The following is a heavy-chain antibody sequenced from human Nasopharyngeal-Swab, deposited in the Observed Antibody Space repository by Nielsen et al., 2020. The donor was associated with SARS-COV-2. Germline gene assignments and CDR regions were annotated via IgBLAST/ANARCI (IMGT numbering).Heavy chain of an antibody. CDR1: GFRDYS. CDR3: ARDRSGYYDFDY. D-gene: IGHD3-22*01. Sequence: GESLKISCVDSGFRDYSMNWVRQAPGKGLEWVSSISSSSSDIYYADSVKGRFTISRDNAKNSLYLQMNSLRAEDTSLYYCARDRSGYYDFDYWGQGTLVTVSS. CDR2: ISSSSSDI. V-gene: IGHV3-21*01. J-gene: IGHJ4*02.